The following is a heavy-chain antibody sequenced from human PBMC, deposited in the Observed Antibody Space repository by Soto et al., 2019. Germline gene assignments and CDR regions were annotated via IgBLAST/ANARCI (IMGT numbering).Heavy chain of an antibody. CDR1: GFTFSSYG. J-gene: IGHJ4*02. V-gene: IGHV3-30*18. Sequence: GGSLRLSCAASGFTFSSYGMHWVRQAPGKGLEWVAVISYDGSNKYYADSVKGRFTISRDNSKNTLYLQMNSLRAEDTAVYYCAKGPNYDSSGYQDYWGQGTLVTVSS. D-gene: IGHD3-22*01. CDR3: AKGPNYDSSGYQDY. CDR2: ISYDGSNK.